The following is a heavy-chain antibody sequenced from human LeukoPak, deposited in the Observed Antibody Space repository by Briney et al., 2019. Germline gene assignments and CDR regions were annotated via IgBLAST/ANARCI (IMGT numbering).Heavy chain of an antibody. J-gene: IGHJ6*02. Sequence: GESLRISCKGSGYSFTSYWISWVRQMPGKGLEWMGRIDPSDSYTNYSPSFQGHVTISADKSISTAYLQWSSLKAPDTAMYCCARRVRAAAGTGYYYYGMDVWGQGTTVTVSS. CDR1: GYSFTSYW. D-gene: IGHD6-13*01. V-gene: IGHV5-10-1*01. CDR2: IDPSDSYT. CDR3: ARRVRAAAGTGYYYYGMDV.